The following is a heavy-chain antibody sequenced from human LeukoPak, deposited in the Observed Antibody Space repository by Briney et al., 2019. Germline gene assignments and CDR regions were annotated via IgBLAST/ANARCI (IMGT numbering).Heavy chain of an antibody. J-gene: IGHJ4*02. V-gene: IGHV4-4*07. Sequence: SETLSLTCTVSGGSITGYYWNWIRQPAGQGLEWLGRVYSSGGGNYNPSLTRRVTMSVDTSKNHFSLKLTSLTAADTAVYYCAREEFLHEIDSSGYFVYWGQGTLVTVSS. CDR2: VYSSGGG. D-gene: IGHD3-22*01. CDR1: GGSITGYY. CDR3: AREEFLHEIDSSGYFVY.